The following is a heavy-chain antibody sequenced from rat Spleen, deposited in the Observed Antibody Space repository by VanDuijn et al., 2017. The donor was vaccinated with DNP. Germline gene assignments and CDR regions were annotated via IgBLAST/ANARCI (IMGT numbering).Heavy chain of an antibody. CDR3: ASITTVFEY. Sequence: QVQLKESGPGLVQPSQTLSLTCTVSGFSLTNYHVDWVRQPPGKGLEWMGRVQSDGNTDYNSVLKSRLSISRDTSKSQVFLKMNSLQTEDTAMYFCASITTVFEYWGQGVMVTVSS. J-gene: IGHJ2*01. V-gene: IGHV2-27*01. CDR1: GFSLTNYH. D-gene: IGHD1-1*01. CDR2: VQSDGNT.